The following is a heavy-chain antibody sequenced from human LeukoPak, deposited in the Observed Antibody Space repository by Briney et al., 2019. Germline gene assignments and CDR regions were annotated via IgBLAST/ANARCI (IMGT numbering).Heavy chain of an antibody. CDR2: MNPNSGNT. CDR1: GYTFTSYY. D-gene: IGHD5-12*01. CDR3: ARGKWPSIY. V-gene: IGHV1-8*03. J-gene: IGHJ4*02. Sequence: GASVKVSCKASGYTFTSYYMHWVRQAPGQGLEWMGWMNPNSGNTGYAQKFQGRVTITRNTSISTAYMELSSLRSEDTAVYYCARGKWPSIYWGQGTLVTVSS.